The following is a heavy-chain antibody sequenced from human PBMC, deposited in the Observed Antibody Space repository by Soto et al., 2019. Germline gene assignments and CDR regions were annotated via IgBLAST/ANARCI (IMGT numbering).Heavy chain of an antibody. Sequence: EVQLVESGGGLVQPGGSLRLSCAGSGFTFSNYWMHWVRQAPGKGLEWVSRIDHDGPTDYADSVRGRFTISRDNAENTLYLPLNSLMPEDTAVYYCVRDSHGDYWGQGTLVTVSS. CDR2: IDHDGPT. V-gene: IGHV3-74*01. J-gene: IGHJ4*02. CDR1: GFTFSNYW. CDR3: VRDSHGDY.